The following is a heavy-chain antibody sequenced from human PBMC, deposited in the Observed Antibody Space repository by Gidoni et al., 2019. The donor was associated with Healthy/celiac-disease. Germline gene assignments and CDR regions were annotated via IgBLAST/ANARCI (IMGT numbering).Heavy chain of an antibody. CDR3: ASPAADCSGGSCYSDYYYYGIDV. V-gene: IGHV3-7*03. Sequence: EVQLVESGGGLVRPGGSLRLSCAASGFTFSSDWMRWVRQAPGKGLEWVANIKQDGSETYFVVSGKGRFTISRDNAKNSLYLQMNSLRAEDTAVYYCASPAADCSGGSCYSDYYYYGIDVWGQGTTVTVSS. D-gene: IGHD2-15*01. CDR2: IKQDGSET. CDR1: GFTFSSDW. J-gene: IGHJ6*02.